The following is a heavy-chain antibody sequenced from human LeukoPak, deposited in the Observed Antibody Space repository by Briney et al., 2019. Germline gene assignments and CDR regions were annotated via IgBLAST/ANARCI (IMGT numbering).Heavy chain of an antibody. V-gene: IGHV3-23*01. CDR1: GFTFSSYA. CDR3: AKSPAYYYDSSSYTRLDY. D-gene: IGHD3-22*01. CDR2: ISGSGAST. J-gene: IGHJ4*02. Sequence: PGGSLRLSCAASGFTFSSYAMSWVRQAPGKGLEWVSSISGSGASTYHADSVKGRFTISRDNSKNMLHLQMNSLRAEDTAVYYCAKSPAYYYDSSSYTRLDYWGQGTLVTVSS.